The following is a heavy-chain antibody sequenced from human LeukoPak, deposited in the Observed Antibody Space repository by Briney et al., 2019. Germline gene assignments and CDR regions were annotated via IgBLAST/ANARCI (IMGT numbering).Heavy chain of an antibody. D-gene: IGHD4-17*01. J-gene: IGHJ3*02. CDR1: GGSIRSYY. CDR3: ARRQDYADYDLGALDI. Sequence: SETLSLTCTVSGGSIRSYYWSWIRLPPGKGLGWIGYIYYSGITKYNPSLKSRVTISVDTSRNQVSLKLNSVTAADTAVYYCARRQDYADYDLGALDIWGQGTMVTVSS. V-gene: IGHV4-59*01. CDR2: IYYSGIT.